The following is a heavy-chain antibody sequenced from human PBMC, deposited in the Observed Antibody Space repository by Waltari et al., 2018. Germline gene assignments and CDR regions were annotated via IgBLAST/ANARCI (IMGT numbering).Heavy chain of an antibody. CDR2: ISESGVIT. V-gene: IGHV3-23*01. J-gene: IGHJ4*02. CDR3: ARHLYSIDYLELAK. Sequence: DEHLLESGGGLAQPGGSLRLSCAASGFNFISYAMSWVRQAPGKGLEGVSGISESGVITKDADSVKGRFTVSRDNSKNTVFLHLNSLRAEDTAFYYCARHLYSIDYLELAKWGQGTLVTVSS. CDR1: GFNFISYA. D-gene: IGHD3-22*01.